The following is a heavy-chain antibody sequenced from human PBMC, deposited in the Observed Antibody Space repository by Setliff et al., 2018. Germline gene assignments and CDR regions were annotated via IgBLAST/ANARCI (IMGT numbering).Heavy chain of an antibody. Sequence: GGSLRLSCAASGFFFRSYEMNWVRQTPGKGLEWVSGISAGGSRTYYADSVKGRFTISRDNSKSTLYLQMNNLRADDTAIYYCAKDSTGRDAFDFWGQGTMVTVSS. CDR2: ISAGGSRT. J-gene: IGHJ3*01. V-gene: IGHV3-23*01. CDR3: AKDSTGRDAFDF. D-gene: IGHD4-17*01. CDR1: GFFFRSYE.